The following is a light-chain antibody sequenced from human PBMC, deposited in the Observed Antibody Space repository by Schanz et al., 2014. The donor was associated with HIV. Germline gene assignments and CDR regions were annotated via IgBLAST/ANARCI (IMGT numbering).Light chain of an antibody. CDR2: GAS. J-gene: IGKJ4*01. CDR1: QSVSSSY. Sequence: EIVLTQSPGTLSLSPGERATLSCRASQSVSSSYLAWYQQKPGQAPRLPIYGASTRATGIPARFSGSGSGTEFTLTISSLQSEDFAVYYCQQYNNWPPLTFGGGTKVEIK. CDR3: QQYNNWPPLT. V-gene: IGKV3-15*01.